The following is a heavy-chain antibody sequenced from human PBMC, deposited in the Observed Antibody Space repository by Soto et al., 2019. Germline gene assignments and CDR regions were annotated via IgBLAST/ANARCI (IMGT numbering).Heavy chain of an antibody. D-gene: IGHD3-22*01. CDR1: GFAFNNYG. CDR2: IRKSDYT. V-gene: IGHV3-21*01. CDR3: AREDSIIIPAVSDF. J-gene: IGHJ4*02. Sequence: PGGSLRLSCTVSGFAFNNYGISWVRQAPGKGLEWVSSIRKSDYTYYSDSVKGRFTISRDNAKNSVSLQMNTLRVEDTAVYYCAREDSIIIPAVSDFWGQGTLVTVSS.